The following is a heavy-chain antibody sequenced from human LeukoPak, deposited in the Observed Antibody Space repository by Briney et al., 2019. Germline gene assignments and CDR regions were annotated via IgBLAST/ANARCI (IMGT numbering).Heavy chain of an antibody. D-gene: IGHD2-15*01. V-gene: IGHV3-23*01. Sequence: PGGSLRLSCAASGFTFSNYAMSWVRQPPGKGLEWVSAISGSGENTFYADSVKGRFAIARDNSKNTLYLQMNSLRAEDTAVYYCAKGHCSGGSCYGTDYWGQGTLVTVSS. CDR1: GFTFSNYA. CDR2: ISGSGENT. J-gene: IGHJ4*02. CDR3: AKGHCSGGSCYGTDY.